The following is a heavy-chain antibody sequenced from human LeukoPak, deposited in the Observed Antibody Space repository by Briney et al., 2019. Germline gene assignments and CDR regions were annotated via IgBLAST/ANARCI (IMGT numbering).Heavy chain of an antibody. J-gene: IGHJ6*03. V-gene: IGHV4-4*02. Sequence: SETLSLTCAVSGGSISSSNWWSWVRQPPGKGLEWIGEIYHSGSTNYNPSLKSRVTISVDKSKNQFSLKLSSVTAADTAVYYCASRPNYDLWSGYPRGLYYYYYMDAWGKGTTVTVSS. CDR1: GGSISSSNW. D-gene: IGHD3-3*01. CDR3: ASRPNYDLWSGYPRGLYYYYYMDA. CDR2: IYHSGST.